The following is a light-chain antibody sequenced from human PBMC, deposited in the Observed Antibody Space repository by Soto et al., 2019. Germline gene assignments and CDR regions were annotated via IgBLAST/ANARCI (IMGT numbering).Light chain of an antibody. CDR3: QVWDSSSDHWV. V-gene: IGLV3-21*02. J-gene: IGLJ3*02. Sequence: SYELTQPPSVSVAPGQTARITCGGSNIGGRSVHWYQQKPGQAPILVVYDDRDRPSGIPERFSGSNSGNTATLTISRVEVGDEAEYYCQVWDSSSDHWVFGGVTKLTVL. CDR1: NIGGRS. CDR2: DDR.